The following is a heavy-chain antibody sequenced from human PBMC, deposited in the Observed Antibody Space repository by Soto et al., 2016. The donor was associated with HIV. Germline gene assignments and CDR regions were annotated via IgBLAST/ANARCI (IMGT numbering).Heavy chain of an antibody. Sequence: EVQLVESGGGLVQPGGSLRLSCAASGPSVSSNYMSWVRQPPGKGLEWVSVIYSGGNTYYADSVKGRFTISRDSSKNTLYLQMNSLRAEDTAVYYCTSNYYSDWGQGTLVTVSS. V-gene: IGHV3-66*01. D-gene: IGHD3-22*01. CDR1: GPSVSSNY. CDR3: TSNYYSD. J-gene: IGHJ4*02. CDR2: IYSGGNT.